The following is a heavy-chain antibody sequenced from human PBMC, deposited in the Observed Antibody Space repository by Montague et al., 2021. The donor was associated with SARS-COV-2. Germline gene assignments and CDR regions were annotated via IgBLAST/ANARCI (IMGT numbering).Heavy chain of an antibody. D-gene: IGHD2-2*01. Sequence: SETLSLTCTVSGDSINTYYWTWIRQPPGKGLEWIGYIYYSGSTNYNPSLKGRVTLSVDTSKNHFSLKLNSVTAADTAVYYCARVDPQRYYGMDVWGQGTTVTVSS. CDR1: GDSINTYY. CDR2: IYYSGST. V-gene: IGHV4-59*08. J-gene: IGHJ6*02. CDR3: ARVDPQRYYGMDV.